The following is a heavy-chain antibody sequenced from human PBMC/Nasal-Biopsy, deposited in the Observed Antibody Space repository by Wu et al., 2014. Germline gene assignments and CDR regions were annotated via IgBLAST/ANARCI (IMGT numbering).Heavy chain of an antibody. CDR2: ITGGSHAT. CDR3: ARAIAARGTPECAFDI. D-gene: IGHD6-13*01. V-gene: IGHV3-NL1*01. J-gene: IGHJ3*02. Sequence: MAWVRQAPGKGLEWVSGITGGSHATYYADSVKGRFTVSRDNFRDTLYLQMSRLRVEDTALYFCARAIAARGTPECAFDIWGQGTLVTVSS.